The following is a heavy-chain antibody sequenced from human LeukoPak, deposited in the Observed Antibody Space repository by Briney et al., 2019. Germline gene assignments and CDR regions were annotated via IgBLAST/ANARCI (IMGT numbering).Heavy chain of an antibody. Sequence: PGGSLRLSCAASGFTFSSYWMHWVRQAPGKGLVWVSRINSDGSSTSYADSVKGRLTISRDNAKNTLYLQMNSLRAEDTAVYYCARYGSGSPTHYYYYMDVWGKGTTVTVSS. CDR2: INSDGSST. V-gene: IGHV3-74*01. CDR3: ARYGSGSPTHYYYYMDV. D-gene: IGHD3-10*01. J-gene: IGHJ6*03. CDR1: GFTFSSYW.